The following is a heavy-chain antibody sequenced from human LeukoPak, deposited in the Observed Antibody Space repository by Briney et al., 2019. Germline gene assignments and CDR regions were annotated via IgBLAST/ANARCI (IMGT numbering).Heavy chain of an antibody. CDR1: GGSISSYY. CDR2: IYYSGST. Sequence: SETLSLTCTVSGGSISSYYWSWIRQPPGKGLEWIGYIYYSGSTNYNPSLKSRVTTSVDTSKNQFSLKVSSVTAADTAVYYCASRSSSYYYYYGMDVWGQGTTVTVSS. CDR3: ASRSSSYYYYYGMDV. V-gene: IGHV4-59*01. D-gene: IGHD6-6*01. J-gene: IGHJ6*02.